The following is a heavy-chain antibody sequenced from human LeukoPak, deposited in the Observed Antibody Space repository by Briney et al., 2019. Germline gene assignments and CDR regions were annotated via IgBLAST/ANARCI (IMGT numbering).Heavy chain of an antibody. Sequence: PGGSLRLSCAASGFTFTNFWMSWVRQAPGKGLEWVSAISGSGGSTYYADSVKGRFTISRDNSKNTLYLQMNSLRAEDTAVYYCAKEEYQLPSDAFDIWGQGTMVTVSS. D-gene: IGHD2-2*01. V-gene: IGHV3-23*01. J-gene: IGHJ3*02. CDR3: AKEEYQLPSDAFDI. CDR1: GFTFTNFW. CDR2: ISGSGGST.